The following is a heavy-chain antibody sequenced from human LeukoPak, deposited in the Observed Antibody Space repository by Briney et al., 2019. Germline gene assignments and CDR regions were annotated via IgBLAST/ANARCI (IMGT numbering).Heavy chain of an antibody. V-gene: IGHV3-30-3*01. CDR2: ISYDGSNK. Sequence: GGSLRLSCAASGFTFSSYAMHWVRQAPGKGLEWVAVISYDGSNKYYADSVKGRFTISRDNSKNTLYLQMNSLRAEDTAVYYCTEELEAHDAFDIWGQGTMVTVSS. CDR3: TEELEAHDAFDI. J-gene: IGHJ3*02. D-gene: IGHD1-1*01. CDR1: GFTFSSYA.